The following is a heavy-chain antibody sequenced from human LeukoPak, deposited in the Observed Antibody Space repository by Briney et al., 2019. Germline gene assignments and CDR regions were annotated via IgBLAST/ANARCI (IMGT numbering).Heavy chain of an antibody. V-gene: IGHV3-48*04. D-gene: IGHD2-2*01. CDR3: ARDRYELDAFDI. CDR1: GLTFSSYS. Sequence: GGSLRLSCAASGLTFSSYSMNWVRQAPGKGLEWVSYISSSSSTIYYADSVKGRFTISRDNAKNSLYLQMNSLRAEDTPVYYCARDRYELDAFDIWGQGTMVSVSS. J-gene: IGHJ3*02. CDR2: ISSSSSTI.